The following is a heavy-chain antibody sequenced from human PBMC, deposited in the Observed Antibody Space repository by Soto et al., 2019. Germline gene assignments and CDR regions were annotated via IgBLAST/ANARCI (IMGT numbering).Heavy chain of an antibody. D-gene: IGHD6-19*01. Sequence: VQLVESGGDLVQPGGSLRLSCAASGFTFSSFYMHWVRQAPGKGLVWVARINRDGSSKNYADSVKGRFTISRDNAKNALSLQMNSLGGDDPAVYYCARDGWAVAENWGQGTLVTVSS. CDR1: GFTFSSFY. V-gene: IGHV3-74*01. J-gene: IGHJ4*02. CDR3: ARDGWAVAEN. CDR2: INRDGSSK.